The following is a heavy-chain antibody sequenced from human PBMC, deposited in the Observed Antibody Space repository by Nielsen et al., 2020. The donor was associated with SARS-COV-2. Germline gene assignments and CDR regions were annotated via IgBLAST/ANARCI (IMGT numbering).Heavy chain of an antibody. J-gene: IGHJ4*02. Sequence: GESLKISCAASGFTFSSYAMSWVRQAPGKGLEWVSAISGSGGSTYYADSVKGRFTSSRDNSKNTLYLQMNSLRAEDTAVYYCAKDVGYCSSTSCNPYWGQGTLVTVSS. CDR1: GFTFSSYA. CDR2: ISGSGGST. V-gene: IGHV3-23*01. D-gene: IGHD2-2*01. CDR3: AKDVGYCSSTSCNPY.